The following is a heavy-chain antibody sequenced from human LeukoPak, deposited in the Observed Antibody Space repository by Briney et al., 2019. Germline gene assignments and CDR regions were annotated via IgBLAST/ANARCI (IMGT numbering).Heavy chain of an antibody. Sequence: MTSETLSLTCSVSGGSISSYYWSWIRQPPGKGLEWIGYIYYSGSTNYNASLKSRVTISVDTSKNQFSLKLSSVTAADTAVYHCARGRRVRIAVAGTNSSWFDPWGQGSLVTVSS. D-gene: IGHD6-19*01. CDR1: GGSISSYY. J-gene: IGHJ5*02. CDR2: IYYSGST. CDR3: ARGRRVRIAVAGTNSSWFDP. V-gene: IGHV4-59*12.